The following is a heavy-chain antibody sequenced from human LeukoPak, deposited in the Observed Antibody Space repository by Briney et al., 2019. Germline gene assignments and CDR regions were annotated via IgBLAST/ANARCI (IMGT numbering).Heavy chain of an antibody. CDR3: ASQLPTNYYDFWSGYAPSARSSEI. CDR1: GGSISSGGHY. J-gene: IGHJ4*02. D-gene: IGHD3-3*01. V-gene: IGHV4-30-2*01. CDR2: IYHSGST. Sequence: PSQTLSLTCTVSGGSISSGGHYWSWIRQPPGKGLEWIGYIYHSGSTYYNPSLKSRVTISVDRSKNQFSLKLSSVTAADTAVYYCASQLPTNYYDFWSGYAPSARSSEIWGQGTLVTVSS.